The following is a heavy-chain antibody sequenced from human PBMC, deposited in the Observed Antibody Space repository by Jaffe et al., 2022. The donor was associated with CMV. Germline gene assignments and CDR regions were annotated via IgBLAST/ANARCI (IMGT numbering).Heavy chain of an antibody. CDR2: IFHSGTT. J-gene: IGHJ6*03. Sequence: QLQLQESGPGLVKPSETLSLTCFVSGDFIGSRPYYWGWIRQAPGKGLEWIGSIFHSGTTYYNPSLKSRVTMSVDTSKNQFSLNLNSVTAADTAVYYCARHQWGYLETDYMDVWGKGTAVNVSS. CDR1: GDFIGSRPYY. V-gene: IGHV4-39*01. CDR3: ARHQWGYLETDYMDV. D-gene: IGHD3-3*01.